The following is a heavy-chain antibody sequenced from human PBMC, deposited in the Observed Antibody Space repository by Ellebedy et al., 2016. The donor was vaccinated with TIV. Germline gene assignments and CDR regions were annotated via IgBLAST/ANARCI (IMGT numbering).Heavy chain of an antibody. CDR3: ARGLRYGWGFDY. CDR2: ITSSSTYI. V-gene: IGHV3-21*01. CDR1: GFTFGSYS. J-gene: IGHJ4*02. D-gene: IGHD6-19*01. Sequence: GESLKISCAASGFTFGSYSMNWVRQAPGKGLEWVSSITSSSTYIYSADSVKGRFTISRDNAKNSLYLQMNSLRAEDTAVYYCARGLRYGWGFDYWGQGTLVTVSS.